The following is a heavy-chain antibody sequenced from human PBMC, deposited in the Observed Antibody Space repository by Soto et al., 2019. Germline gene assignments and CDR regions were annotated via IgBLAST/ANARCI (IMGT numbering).Heavy chain of an antibody. J-gene: IGHJ4*02. V-gene: IGHV3-23*01. Sequence: PGGSLRLSCAASGFTFSSYAMSWVRQAPGKGLEWVSAISGSGGSTYYADSVKGRFTISRDNSKNTLYLQMNSLRAEDTAVYYCAKDKEGAKNRITMIVVVHTGAFDYWGQGTLVTVSS. CDR1: GFTFSSYA. CDR3: AKDKEGAKNRITMIVVVHTGAFDY. D-gene: IGHD3-22*01. CDR2: ISGSGGST.